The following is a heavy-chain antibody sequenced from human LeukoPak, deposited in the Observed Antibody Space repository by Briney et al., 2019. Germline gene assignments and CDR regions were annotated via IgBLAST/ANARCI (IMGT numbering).Heavy chain of an antibody. Sequence: GGSLRLSCAASGFTFSTYAMTWVRQAPGKGLECVSTISNSGDNTYYADSVKGRFTISRDNSKNTLYLQMNSLRAEDTAVYYCAKDRGYWGQGTLVTVSS. J-gene: IGHJ4*02. CDR2: ISNSGDNT. V-gene: IGHV3-23*01. CDR1: GFTFSTYA. CDR3: AKDRGY. D-gene: IGHD3-10*01.